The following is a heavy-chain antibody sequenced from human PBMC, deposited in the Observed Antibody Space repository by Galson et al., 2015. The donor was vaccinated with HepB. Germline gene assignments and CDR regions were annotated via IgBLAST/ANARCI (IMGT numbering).Heavy chain of an antibody. D-gene: IGHD5-12*01. CDR1: GFTFSSYA. CDR2: ISGSGGTT. Sequence: SLRLSCAASGFTFSSYAMSWVRQAPGKGLEWVSTISGSGGTTYYADSVKGRFTIARDNSKNTLYLQMNSLRAEDTAVYYCAKTGGTRSGYFHWGQGTLVTVSS. V-gene: IGHV3-23*01. J-gene: IGHJ4*02. CDR3: AKTGGTRSGYFH.